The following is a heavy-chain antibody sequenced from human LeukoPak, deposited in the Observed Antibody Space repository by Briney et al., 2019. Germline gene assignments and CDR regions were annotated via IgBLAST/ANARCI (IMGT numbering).Heavy chain of an antibody. CDR3: AKDLTWELLSGDY. CDR1: GFAFSNYW. D-gene: IGHD1-26*01. J-gene: IGHJ4*02. Sequence: GGSLRLSCIASGFAFSNYWMNWVRQAPGKGLEWVANIKHDGSEKHYVDSVKGRFTISRDNAKSSLYLQMNSLRAEDTAVYYCAKDLTWELLSGDYWGQGTLVTVSS. CDR2: IKHDGSEK. V-gene: IGHV3-7*01.